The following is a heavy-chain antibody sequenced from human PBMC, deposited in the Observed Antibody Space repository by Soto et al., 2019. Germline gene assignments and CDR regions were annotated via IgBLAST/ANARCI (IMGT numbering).Heavy chain of an antibody. J-gene: IGHJ5*02. CDR2: IYTAGGT. CDR3: ARALPVAKGGFDP. CDR1: GFTVSNTY. D-gene: IGHD2-2*01. Sequence: LRLSCAASGFTVSNTYMTWVRQPPGKGLECVSVIYTAGGTNYADSVKGRFIISRDNSKNTLYLQMNSLRAEDTAVYYCARALPVAKGGFDPWGQGTLVTVSS. V-gene: IGHV3-53*01.